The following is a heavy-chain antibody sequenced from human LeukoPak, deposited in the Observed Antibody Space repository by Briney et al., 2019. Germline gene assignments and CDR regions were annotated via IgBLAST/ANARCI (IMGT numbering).Heavy chain of an antibody. CDR3: ARAGGYSGYDNEEDY. D-gene: IGHD5-12*01. J-gene: IGHJ4*02. CDR1: GFRLSDFN. Sequence: GGSLRLSCAASGFRLSDFNMNWVRQAPGKGLEWVSSITKQSDYVYYADSVKGRFTISRDNAKNSLYLQMNSLRAEDTAVYYCARAGGYSGYDNEEDYWGQGTLVTVSS. CDR2: ITKQSDYV. V-gene: IGHV3-21*01.